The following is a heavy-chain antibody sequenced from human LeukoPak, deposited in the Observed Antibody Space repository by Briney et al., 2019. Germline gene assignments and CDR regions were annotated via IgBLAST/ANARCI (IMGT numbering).Heavy chain of an antibody. CDR2: IYTSGST. V-gene: IGHV4-61*02. CDR3: ARARTYSSLLEWFDY. CDR1: GGSISSGSYY. D-gene: IGHD3-3*01. J-gene: IGHJ4*02. Sequence: PSQTLSLTCTVSGGSISSGSYYWSWIRQPAGKGLEWIGRIYTSGSTNYNPSLKSRVTISVDTSKNQFSLKLSSVTAADTAVYYCARARTYSSLLEWFDYWGQGTLVTDSS.